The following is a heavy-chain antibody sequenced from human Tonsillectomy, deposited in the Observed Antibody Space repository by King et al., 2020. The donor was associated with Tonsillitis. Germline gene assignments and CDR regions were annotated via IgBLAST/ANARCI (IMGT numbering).Heavy chain of an antibody. Sequence: QLVQSGAEVKTPGASVRVSCKISGHNLNELSMHWVRQAPGKGLEWMGGFDPEDGETKYAQKFQGRVTMTEDASTDTAYMDLSSLRSDDTAVYYCATGRYFDWLAFGYWGQGTPVTVSS. V-gene: IGHV1-24*01. CDR1: GHNLNELS. J-gene: IGHJ4*02. CDR2: FDPEDGET. D-gene: IGHD3-9*01. CDR3: ATGRYFDWLAFGY.